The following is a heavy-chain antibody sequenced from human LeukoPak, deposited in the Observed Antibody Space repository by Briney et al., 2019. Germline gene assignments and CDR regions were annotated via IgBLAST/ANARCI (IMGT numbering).Heavy chain of an antibody. Sequence: SETLSLTCTVSGDSISSYYWSWIRQPPGKGLEWIGYISYRGSTNYNPSLKSRVTISVDTSKNQFSVKLTSVTAADTAVYYCARQKIGSSSGYYSTSYYHYGMDVWGQGTTVTVSS. CDR2: ISYRGST. D-gene: IGHD3-22*01. V-gene: IGHV4-59*08. CDR1: GDSISSYY. J-gene: IGHJ6*02. CDR3: ARQKIGSSSGYYSTSYYHYGMDV.